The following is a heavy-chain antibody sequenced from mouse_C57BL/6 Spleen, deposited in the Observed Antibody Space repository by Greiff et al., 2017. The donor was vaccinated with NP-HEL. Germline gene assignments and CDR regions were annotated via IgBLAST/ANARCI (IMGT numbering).Heavy chain of an antibody. V-gene: IGHV1-80*01. D-gene: IGHD1-1*01. CDR3: AREDYCSSPYYFDD. J-gene: IGHJ2*01. Sequence: QVQLQQSGAELVKPGASVKVSCKASGYAFSSYWMNWVKQRPGQGLEWIGQIYPGNGDTNYNGKFKGKATLTADKSSSTAYMQLSSLTSEDDSVYFCAREDYCSSPYYFDDWGKGTTLTVSS. CDR2: IYPGNGDT. CDR1: GYAFSSYW.